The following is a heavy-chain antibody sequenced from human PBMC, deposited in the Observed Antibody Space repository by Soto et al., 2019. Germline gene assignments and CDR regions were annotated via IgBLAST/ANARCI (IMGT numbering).Heavy chain of an antibody. J-gene: IGHJ4*02. V-gene: IGHV1-3*01. Sequence: ASVKVSCKASGYTFTSYAMHWVRQAPGQRLEWMGWINAGNGNTKYSQKFQGRVTITRDTSASTAYMELSSLRSEDTAVYYCERESITMIVVVSPFDYWGQGTLVTVSS. CDR1: GYTFTSYA. CDR2: INAGNGNT. CDR3: ERESITMIVVVSPFDY. D-gene: IGHD3-22*01.